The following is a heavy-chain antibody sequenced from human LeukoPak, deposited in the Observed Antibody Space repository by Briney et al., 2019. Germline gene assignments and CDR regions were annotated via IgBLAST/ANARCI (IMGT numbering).Heavy chain of an antibody. D-gene: IGHD2-2*02. CDR2: INPNSGGT. J-gene: IGHJ6*02. V-gene: IGHV1/OR15-1*04. CDR3: ARLYGMDV. Sequence: ASVKVSCKASGYIFTDYYMHWVRQAPGQELGWMGRINPNSGGTNYAQKFQGRVTITADKSTSTAYMELSSLRSEDTAVYYCARLYGMDVWGQGTTVTVSS. CDR1: GYIFTDYY.